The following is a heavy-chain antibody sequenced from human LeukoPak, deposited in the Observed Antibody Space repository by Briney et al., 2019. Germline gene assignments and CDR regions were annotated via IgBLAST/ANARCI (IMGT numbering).Heavy chain of an antibody. CDR1: GGSFSGYY. J-gene: IGHJ4*02. Sequence: PSETLSLTCAVYGGSFSGYYWSWIRQPPGKGLEWIGEINHSGSTNYNPSLKSRVTISVDTSKNQFSLKLSSVTAADTAVYYCARGRQLRYFDWLSRGGYYFDYWGQGTLVAVSS. CDR2: INHSGST. CDR3: ARGRQLRYFDWLSRGGYYFDY. D-gene: IGHD3-9*01. V-gene: IGHV4-34*01.